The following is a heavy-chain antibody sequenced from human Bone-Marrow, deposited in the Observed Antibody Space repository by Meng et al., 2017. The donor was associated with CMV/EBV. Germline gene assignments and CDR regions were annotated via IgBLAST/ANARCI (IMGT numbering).Heavy chain of an antibody. V-gene: IGHV1-2*02. Sequence: ASVKVSCKASGYTFTGYYMHWVRQAPGQGLEWMGWINPNSGGTNYARKFQGRVTMTRDTSISTAYMELSRLRSDDTAVYYCARIANGGWFDPWGQGTLVTVSS. J-gene: IGHJ5*02. CDR1: GYTFTGYY. D-gene: IGHD6-13*01. CDR3: ARIANGGWFDP. CDR2: INPNSGGT.